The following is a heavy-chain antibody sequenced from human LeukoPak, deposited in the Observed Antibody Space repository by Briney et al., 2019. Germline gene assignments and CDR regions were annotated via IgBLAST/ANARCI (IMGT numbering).Heavy chain of an antibody. V-gene: IGHV1-8*01. CDR1: GYTFTTYD. CDR2: MDPNSGNT. J-gene: IGHJ6*02. D-gene: IGHD3-22*01. CDR3: ARTYYYDSADFRTLYGMDV. Sequence: ASVKVSCKASGYTFTTYDINWVRQATGQGLEWMGWMDPNSGNTGYAQKFQGRVTMTRNTSIRTAYMELSSLRSEDTAVYYCARTYYYDSADFRTLYGMDVWGQGTTVTVSS.